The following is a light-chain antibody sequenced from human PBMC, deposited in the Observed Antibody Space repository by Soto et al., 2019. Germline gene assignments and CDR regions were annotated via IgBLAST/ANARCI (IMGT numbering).Light chain of an antibody. CDR3: HQYNNWPPWT. CDR1: QSISTN. Sequence: EIVMTQSPATLSVSPGERVILSCRASQSISTNLAWYQYIPGQAPRLLIYAASTRATGIPARFSGSGSGTDFTLSITSLQSEGYAVYYCHQYNNWPPWTFGQGTKV. CDR2: AAS. V-gene: IGKV3-15*01. J-gene: IGKJ1*01.